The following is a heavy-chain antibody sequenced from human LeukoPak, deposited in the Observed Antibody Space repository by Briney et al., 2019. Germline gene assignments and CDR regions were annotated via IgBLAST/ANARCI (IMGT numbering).Heavy chain of an antibody. CDR2: ISAYNGNT. J-gene: IGHJ4*02. Sequence: GASVKVSCKASGGTFSSYAISWVRQAPGQGLEWMGWISAYNGNTNYAQKLQGRVTMTTDTSTSTAYMGLRSLRSDDTAVYYCARLWFGELLFDYWGQGTLVTVSS. CDR1: GGTFSSYA. V-gene: IGHV1-18*01. D-gene: IGHD3-10*01. CDR3: ARLWFGELLFDY.